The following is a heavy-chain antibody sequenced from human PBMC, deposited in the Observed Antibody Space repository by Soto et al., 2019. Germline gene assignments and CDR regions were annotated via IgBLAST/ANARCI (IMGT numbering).Heavy chain of an antibody. CDR2: IYHSGST. D-gene: IGHD6-13*01. J-gene: IGHJ6*02. Sequence: QLQLQESGSGLVKPSQTLSLTCAVSGGSSSSGDYSWSWIRQPPGKGLEWIGYIYHSGSTYYNPSLRSRVTISVDRSKNQFSLKLSSVTVADTAVYYCARISNSWEVDVGGQGTTVTVSS. CDR1: GGSSSSGDYS. V-gene: IGHV4-30-2*01. CDR3: ARISNSWEVDV.